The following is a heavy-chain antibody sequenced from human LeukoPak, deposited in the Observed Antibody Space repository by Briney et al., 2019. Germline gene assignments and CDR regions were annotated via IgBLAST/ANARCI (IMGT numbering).Heavy chain of an antibody. CDR1: GCTFRSYA. Sequence: PGGSLRLSCAASGCTFRSYAMSWVRQAPGKGLEWVLAISGSGTSTYYADSVKGRFTISRDNSKNTLYLQMNSLRAEDTAVYYCEGTYYYDSSDDYWGQGTLVTVSS. V-gene: IGHV3-23*01. D-gene: IGHD3-22*01. CDR2: ISGSGTST. CDR3: EGTYYYDSSDDY. J-gene: IGHJ4*02.